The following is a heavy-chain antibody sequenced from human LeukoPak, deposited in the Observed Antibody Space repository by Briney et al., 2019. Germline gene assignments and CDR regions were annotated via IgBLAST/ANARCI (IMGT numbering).Heavy chain of an antibody. V-gene: IGHV4-39*07. D-gene: IGHD3-22*01. J-gene: IGHJ4*02. CDR3: ARALPDSSGYLYYFDY. CDR1: GGSIRSSSYY. Sequence: SETLSLTCSVSGGSIRSSSYYWGWIRQPPGKGLEWIGSIYYSGSTYYNPSLKSRVTISVDTSKNQFSLKLSSVTAADTAVYYCARALPDSSGYLYYFDYWGQGTLVTVSS. CDR2: IYYSGST.